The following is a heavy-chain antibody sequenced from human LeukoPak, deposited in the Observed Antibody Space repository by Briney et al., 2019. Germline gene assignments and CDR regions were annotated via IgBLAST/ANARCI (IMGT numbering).Heavy chain of an antibody. CDR3: AKTSRWIQLWSNNWFDP. D-gene: IGHD5-18*01. J-gene: IGHJ5*02. V-gene: IGHV3-23*01. CDR2: ISGSGGST. CDR1: GFTFSSYA. Sequence: GSLRLSCAASGFTFSSYAMSWVRQAPGEGLEWVSAISGSGGSTYYADSVKGRFTISRDNSKNTLYLQMNSLRAEDTAVYYCAKTSRWIQLWSNNWFDPWGQGTLVTVSS.